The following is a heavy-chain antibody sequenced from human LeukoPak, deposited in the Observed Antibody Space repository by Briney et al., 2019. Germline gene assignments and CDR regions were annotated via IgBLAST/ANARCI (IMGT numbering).Heavy chain of an antibody. CDR1: GFTFSGSA. CDR3: ARDPYSGHYGNDYYYYMDV. CDR2: ITSSSSYA. J-gene: IGHJ6*03. D-gene: IGHD5-12*01. V-gene: IGHV3-21*01. Sequence: GGSLRLSCAASGFTFSGSAMHWVRQASGKGLEWVSSITSSSSYAFYAGSVKGRFTISRDNAKSSLYLQMNNLRAEDTAVYYCARDPYSGHYGNDYYYYMDVWGKGTTVTISS.